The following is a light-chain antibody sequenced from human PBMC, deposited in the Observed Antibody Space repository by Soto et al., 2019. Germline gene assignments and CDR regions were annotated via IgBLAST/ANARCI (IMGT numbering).Light chain of an antibody. CDR2: SAS. CDR3: MHARQTPFT. V-gene: IGKV2-28*01. Sequence: DIVMTQSPLSLPVTPGEPASISCTSNQSLLYIDEYNYLVWYLQKPGQPPPLLNYSASNRASGVREWFSGSGSGTDLTLKISRVAAEDVGIYFCMHARQTPFTCGPGTKLDIK. CDR1: QSLLYIDEYNY. J-gene: IGKJ3*01.